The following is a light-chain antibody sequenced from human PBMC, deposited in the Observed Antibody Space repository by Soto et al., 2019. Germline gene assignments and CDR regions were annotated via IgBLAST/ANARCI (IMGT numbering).Light chain of an antibody. CDR1: QSVNSRY. V-gene: IGKV3-20*01. Sequence: ESMLPQSPGTLSLSPGERATLSCRASQSVNSRYLTWYQQKPGQAPRLLIYGASIRATGVPDRFSGSGSGTDFTLTISRLEPEDFAVCYCQQFGDSPPAFTFGQGTKLEI. CDR2: GAS. J-gene: IGKJ2*01. CDR3: QQFGDSPPAFT.